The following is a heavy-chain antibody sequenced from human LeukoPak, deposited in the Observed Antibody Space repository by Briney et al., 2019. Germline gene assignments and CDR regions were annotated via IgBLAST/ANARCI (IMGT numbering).Heavy chain of an antibody. CDR1: GFTVSSNY. J-gene: IGHJ4*02. Sequence: GGSLRLSCAASGFTVSSNYMSWVRQAPGKGLEWVSVIYSGGSTYYADSVKGRFTISRDNSKNTLYLQMNSLRAENTAVYYCARVIAAAGTLRDYYFDYWGQGTLVTVSS. D-gene: IGHD6-13*01. V-gene: IGHV3-53*01. CDR3: ARVIAAAGTLRDYYFDY. CDR2: IYSGGST.